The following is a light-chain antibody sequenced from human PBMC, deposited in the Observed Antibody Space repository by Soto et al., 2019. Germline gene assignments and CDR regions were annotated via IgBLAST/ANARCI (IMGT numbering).Light chain of an antibody. V-gene: IGKV1-8*01. CDR1: QGISSY. CDR3: QQYYSYPLVT. J-gene: IGKJ5*01. CDR2: AAS. Sequence: AIRMTQXPSSFSASTGDRVTITCRASQGISSYLAWYQQKPGKAPKLLIYAASTLQSGVPSRFSGSGSGTDFTLTISCLQSEDFATYYCQQYYSYPLVTFGQGTRLEIK.